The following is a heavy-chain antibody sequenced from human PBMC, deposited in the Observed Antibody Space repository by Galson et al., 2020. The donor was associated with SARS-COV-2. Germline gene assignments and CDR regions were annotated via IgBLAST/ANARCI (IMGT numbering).Heavy chain of an antibody. CDR2: ISYDGSNK. J-gene: IGHJ4*02. D-gene: IGHD5-12*01. CDR1: GFTFSSYG. Sequence: GESLKISCAASGFTFSSYGMHWVRQAPGKGLEWVAVISYDGSNKYYADSVKGRFTISRDNSKNTLYLQMNSLRAEDTAVYYCARDRWLQSFDYWGQGTLVTVSS. V-gene: IGHV3-30*03. CDR3: ARDRWLQSFDY.